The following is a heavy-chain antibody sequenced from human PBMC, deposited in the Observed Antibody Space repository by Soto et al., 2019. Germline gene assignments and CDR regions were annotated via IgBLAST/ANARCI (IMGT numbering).Heavy chain of an antibody. V-gene: IGHV3-11*01. D-gene: IGHD1-1*01. CDR1: GLIFGDYA. CDR3: VRWWNGFDY. Sequence: QVRLVESGGDLVKPGGSLRLSCVGSGLIFGDYAMGWIRQAPGKGLEWISYISLSGYVTFVADSVKGRFTFSRDNRKNTLYVQMNSLTAGDTAVYYCVRWWNGFDYWGQGTLVTVSS. J-gene: IGHJ4*02. CDR2: ISLSGYVT.